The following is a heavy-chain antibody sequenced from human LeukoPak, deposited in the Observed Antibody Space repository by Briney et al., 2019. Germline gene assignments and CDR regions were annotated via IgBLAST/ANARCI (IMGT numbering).Heavy chain of an antibody. CDR3: ARHGDGSSNWYRHFDY. CDR2: IYNSGST. V-gene: IGHV4-59*08. Sequence: PSETLSLTCAVSGGSISSYYWSWIRQPPGKGLEWIGYIYNSGSTNYNPSLKSRVTISGDTSKNQFSLKLSSVTAADTAVYYCARHGDGSSNWYRHFDYWGQGTLVTVSS. CDR1: GGSISSYY. J-gene: IGHJ4*02. D-gene: IGHD6-13*01.